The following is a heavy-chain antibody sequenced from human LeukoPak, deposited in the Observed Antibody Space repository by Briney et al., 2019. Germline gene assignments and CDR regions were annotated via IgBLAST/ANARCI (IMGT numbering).Heavy chain of an antibody. CDR3: ARGPAGLNY. J-gene: IGHJ4*02. V-gene: IGHV4-34*01. D-gene: IGHD3-10*01. CDR1: GGSFSGYY. Sequence: PPETLSLTCAVYGGSFSGYYWSWIRQPPGKGLEWIGEINHSGSTNYNPSLKSRVTISVDTSKNQFSLKLSSVTAADTAVYYCARGPAGLNYWGQGTLVTVSS. CDR2: INHSGST.